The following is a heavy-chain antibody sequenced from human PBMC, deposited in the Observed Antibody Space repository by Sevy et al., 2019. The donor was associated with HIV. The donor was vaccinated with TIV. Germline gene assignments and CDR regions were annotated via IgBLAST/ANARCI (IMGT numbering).Heavy chain of an antibody. V-gene: IGHV3-9*01. D-gene: IGHD3-16*02. CDR2: ISWNRGVI. CDR1: GFGFQDYA. J-gene: IGHJ6*02. CDR3: AKDINRGCDSINCYTYYYYYYGFDV. Sequence: GGSLRLSCAASGFGFQDYAMHWVRQRPGKGLEWVAGISWNRGVIDDVHSVKGRFTISRDNAKNSLYLQMNSLRAEDTALNFCAKDINRGCDSINCYTYYYYYYGFDVWGQGTTVNVSS.